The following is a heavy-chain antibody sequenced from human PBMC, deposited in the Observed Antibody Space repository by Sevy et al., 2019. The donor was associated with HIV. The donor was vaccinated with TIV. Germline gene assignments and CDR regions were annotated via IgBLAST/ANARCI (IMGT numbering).Heavy chain of an antibody. CDR1: GGSISSYY. D-gene: IGHD2-2*01. V-gene: IGHV4-59*01. CDR3: ARNPSYQLLYFDY. CDR2: IYYSGST. Sequence: SETLSLTCTVSGGSISSYYWSWIRQPPGKGLEWIGYIYYSGSTNYNPSLKSRVTISVDTYKNQFSLKLSSVTAADTAVYYCARNPSYQLLYFDYWGQGTLVTVSS. J-gene: IGHJ4*02.